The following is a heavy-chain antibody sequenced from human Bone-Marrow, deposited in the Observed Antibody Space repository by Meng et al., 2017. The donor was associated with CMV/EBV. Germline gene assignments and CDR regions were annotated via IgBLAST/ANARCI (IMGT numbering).Heavy chain of an antibody. CDR3: AGWGEVGGDQGSFDY. Sequence: GESLKISCAASGFTFSSYAMSWVRQAPGKGLEWVSAISGSGGSTYYADSVKGRFTISRDNSKNTLYLQMNSLRAEDTAVYYCAGWGEVGGDQGSFDYWGQGTLVTVSS. V-gene: IGHV3-23*01. CDR2: ISGSGGST. CDR1: GFTFSSYA. D-gene: IGHD2-21*02. J-gene: IGHJ4*02.